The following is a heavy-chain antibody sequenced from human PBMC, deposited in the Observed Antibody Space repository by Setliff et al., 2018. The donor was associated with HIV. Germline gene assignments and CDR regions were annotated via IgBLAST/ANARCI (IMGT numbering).Heavy chain of an antibody. Sequence: PGGSLRLSCAASGFTFDDYGMSWVRQPPGKGLEWVSVMSGSDANSQYYADSVRGRFTISRDNSKNRLHLQMNSLRAEDTAVYYCAREGGSSGYCGYFDYWGQGTLVTVSS. V-gene: IGHV3-23*01. CDR1: GFTFDDYG. J-gene: IGHJ4*02. CDR2: MSGSDANSQ. CDR3: AREGGSSGYCGYFDY. D-gene: IGHD3-22*01.